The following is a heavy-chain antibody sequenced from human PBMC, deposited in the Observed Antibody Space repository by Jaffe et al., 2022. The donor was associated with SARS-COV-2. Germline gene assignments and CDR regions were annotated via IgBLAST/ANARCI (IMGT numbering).Heavy chain of an antibody. CDR1: GGSISSGSYY. V-gene: IGHV4-61*02. CDR2: IYTSGST. CDR3: ARYYDFWSGYYRQWDYGMDV. J-gene: IGHJ6*02. D-gene: IGHD3-3*01. Sequence: QVQLQESGPGLVKPSQTLSLTCTVSGGSISSGSYYWSWIRQPAGKGLEWIGRIYTSGSTNYNPSLKSRVTISVDTSKNQFSLKLSSVTAADTAVYYCARYYDFWSGYYRQWDYGMDVWGQGTTVTVSS.